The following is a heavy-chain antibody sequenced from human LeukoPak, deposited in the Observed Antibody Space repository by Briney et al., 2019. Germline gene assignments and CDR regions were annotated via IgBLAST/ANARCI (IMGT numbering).Heavy chain of an antibody. CDR3: LIWGDQTH. CDR2: IYYSGST. J-gene: IGHJ4*02. CDR1: GGSISNINNW. D-gene: IGHD3-16*01. Sequence: SGTLSLTCVVSGGSISNINNWWSWVRQPPGKGLEWIGYIYYSGSTNYNPSLKSRVTISVDTSKNQFSLKLSSVTAADTAVYYCLIWGDQTHWGQGTLVTVSS. V-gene: IGHV4-4*02.